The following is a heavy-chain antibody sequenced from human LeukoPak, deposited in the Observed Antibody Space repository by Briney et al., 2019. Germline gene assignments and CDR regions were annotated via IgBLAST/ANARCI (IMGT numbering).Heavy chain of an antibody. CDR3: ARGLRIQLWNYYYYYMDV. CDR2: ISSSSSYI. Sequence: GGSLRLSCAASGFTFSGCSMNWVRQAPGKGLEWVSSISSSSSYIYYADSVKGRFTISRDNAKNSLYLQMNSLRAEDTAVYYCARGLRIQLWNYYYYYMDVWGKGTTVTISS. V-gene: IGHV3-21*01. CDR1: GFTFSGCS. J-gene: IGHJ6*03. D-gene: IGHD5-18*01.